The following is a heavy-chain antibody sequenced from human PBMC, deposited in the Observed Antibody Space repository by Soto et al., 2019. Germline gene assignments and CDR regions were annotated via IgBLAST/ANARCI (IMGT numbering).Heavy chain of an antibody. CDR1: GFTVSSNY. CDR3: ASTYSGRTDYYHYYGMDV. J-gene: IGHJ6*02. V-gene: IGHV3-21*01. CDR2: ISSSSSYI. Sequence: GGSLRLSCVTSGFTVSSNYMSWVRQAPGKGLEWVSSISSSSSYIYYADSVKGRFTISRDNAKKSLYLQMNSLRAEDTAVYYCASTYSGRTDYYHYYGMDVWGQGTTVTVSS. D-gene: IGHD5-12*01.